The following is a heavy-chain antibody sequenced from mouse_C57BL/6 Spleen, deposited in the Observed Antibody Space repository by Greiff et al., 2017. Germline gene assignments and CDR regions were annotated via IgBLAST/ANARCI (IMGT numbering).Heavy chain of an antibody. V-gene: IGHV1-64*01. Sequence: QVHVKQPGAELVKPGASVKLSCKASGYTFTSYWMHWVKQRPGQGLEWIGMIHPNSGSTNYNEKFKSKATLTVDKSSSTAYMQLSSLTSEDSAVYYCVSHYYGSSFDYWGQGTTLTVSS. J-gene: IGHJ2*01. CDR2: IHPNSGST. CDR3: VSHYYGSSFDY. CDR1: GYTFTSYW. D-gene: IGHD1-1*01.